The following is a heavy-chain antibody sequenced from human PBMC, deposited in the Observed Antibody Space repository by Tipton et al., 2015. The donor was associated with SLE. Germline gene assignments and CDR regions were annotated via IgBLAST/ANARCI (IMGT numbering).Heavy chain of an antibody. CDR2: IYSSGST. CDR3: ARGGGSYYDY. Sequence: TLSLTCTVSGGSITSGTYYWTWIRQPAGKGLEWIGRIYSSGSTIYNPSLKSRLTLSLDMANNQFSLRVRSVTAADTAVYYCARGGGSYYDYWGQGRLVTVSS. D-gene: IGHD1-26*01. J-gene: IGHJ4*02. V-gene: IGHV4-61*02. CDR1: GGSITSGTYY.